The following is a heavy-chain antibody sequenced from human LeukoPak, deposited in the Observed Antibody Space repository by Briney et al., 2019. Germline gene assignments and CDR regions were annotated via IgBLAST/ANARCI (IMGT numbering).Heavy chain of an antibody. CDR3: ASRIAAAGPFDY. Sequence: ASVKVSCTASGYTFTSYGISWVRQAPGQGLEWMGWISAYNGNTNYAQKLQGRVTMTTDTSTSTAYMELRSLRSDDTAVYYCASRIAAAGPFDYWGQGTLVTVSS. CDR1: GYTFTSYG. D-gene: IGHD6-13*01. V-gene: IGHV1-18*01. CDR2: ISAYNGNT. J-gene: IGHJ4*02.